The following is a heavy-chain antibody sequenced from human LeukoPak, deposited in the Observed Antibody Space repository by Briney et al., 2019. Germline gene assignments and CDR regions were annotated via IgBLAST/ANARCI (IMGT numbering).Heavy chain of an antibody. CDR3: ARERGTLAVAGDAVDI. J-gene: IGHJ3*02. CDR1: GYTFTGYY. V-gene: IGHV1-2*02. D-gene: IGHD6-19*01. CDR2: INPNSGGT. Sequence: WASVKVSCKASGYTFTGYYMHWVRQAPGEGLEWMGWINPNSGGTKYAQKFQGRVTMTRDTSINTAYMEVRRLTSDDTAVYYCARERGTLAVAGDAVDIWGQGTMVTVS.